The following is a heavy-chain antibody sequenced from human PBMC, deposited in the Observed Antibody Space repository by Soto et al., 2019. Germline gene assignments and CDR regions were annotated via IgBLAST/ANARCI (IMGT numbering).Heavy chain of an antibody. CDR3: ATMGTPATGLYYFDY. D-gene: IGHD1-7*01. J-gene: IGHJ4*02. CDR2: ISYSGST. V-gene: IGHV4-30-4*01. CDR1: GGSISSGNYY. Sequence: QVQLQESGPGLVKPSQTLSLTCTVSGGSISSGNYYWSWIHQPPGKGLEWIGFISYSGSTYYNASLKSRVTISVDTSKNQFSLNLSFVTAADTAVYYCATMGTPATGLYYFDYWGQGTLVTVSS.